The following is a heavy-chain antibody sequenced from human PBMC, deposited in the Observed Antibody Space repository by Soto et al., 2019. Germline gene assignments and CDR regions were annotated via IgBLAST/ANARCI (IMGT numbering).Heavy chain of an antibody. V-gene: IGHV4-59*08. CDR1: GGSISSYY. Sequence: PAETLSLTCTVSGGSISSYYWSWIRQPPGKGLEWIGYIYYSGSTNYNPSLKSRVTISVDTSKNQFSLKLSSVTAADTAVYYCARLPNGGTPEYYYYYYMDVWGKGTTVTVSS. CDR2: IYYSGST. CDR3: ARLPNGGTPEYYYYYYMDV. J-gene: IGHJ6*03. D-gene: IGHD3-16*01.